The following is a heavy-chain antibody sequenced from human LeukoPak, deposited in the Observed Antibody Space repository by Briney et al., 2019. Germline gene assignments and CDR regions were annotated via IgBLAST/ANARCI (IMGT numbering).Heavy chain of an antibody. CDR2: INHSGST. V-gene: IGHV4-34*01. J-gene: IGHJ6*02. CDR1: GGSFSGYY. CDR3: ARAGVMDV. Sequence: PSETLSLTCAVYGGSFSGYYWSWIRQPPGKGLEWIGEINHSGSTNYNPSLKSRVTISVDTSKNQFSLKLSSVTAADTAVYYCARAGVMDVWGQGTTVTVSS.